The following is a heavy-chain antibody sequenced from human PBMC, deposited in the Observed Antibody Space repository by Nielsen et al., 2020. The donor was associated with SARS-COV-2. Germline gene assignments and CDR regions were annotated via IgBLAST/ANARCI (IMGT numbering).Heavy chain of an antibody. J-gene: IGHJ4*02. V-gene: IGHV3-30-3*01. Sequence: GESLKISCAASGFTFSSYAMHWVRQAPGKGLEWVAVISYDGSNKYYADSVKGRFTISRDNSKNTLYLQMNSLRAEDTAAYYCARGGYYYDSSGYYYYWGQGTLVTVSS. CDR3: ARGGYYYDSSGYYYY. CDR1: GFTFSSYA. CDR2: ISYDGSNK. D-gene: IGHD3-22*01.